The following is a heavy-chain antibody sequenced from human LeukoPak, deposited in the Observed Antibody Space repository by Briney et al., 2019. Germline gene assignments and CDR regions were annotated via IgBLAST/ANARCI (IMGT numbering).Heavy chain of an antibody. V-gene: IGHV4-59*12. Sequence: NPSETLSLTCTVSGGSISSYYWSWIRQPPGKGLEWIGYIYYSGSTNYNPSLKSRVTMSVDTSKNQFSLKLSSVTAADTAVYYCARTRDFWSGSYYFDYWGQGTLVTVSS. J-gene: IGHJ4*02. CDR1: GGSISSYY. D-gene: IGHD3-3*01. CDR3: ARTRDFWSGSYYFDY. CDR2: IYYSGST.